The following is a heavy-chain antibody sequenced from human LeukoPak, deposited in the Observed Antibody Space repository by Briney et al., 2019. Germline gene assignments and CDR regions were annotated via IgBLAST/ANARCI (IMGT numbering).Heavy chain of an antibody. CDR2: ITSDGGDT. CDR3: VKGRGAYCDGDCSGRIFEN. J-gene: IGHJ4*02. V-gene: IGHV3-23*01. CDR1: GFTVSSNS. Sequence: PGGSLRLSCTVSGFTVSSNSMSWVRQSPGKGLEWVAVITSDGGDTYDADSVKGRFTIYRDNSKETLYLQMDSLRADDTAVYYCVKGRGAYCDGDCSGRIFENWGRGILVTVSS. D-gene: IGHD2-21*02.